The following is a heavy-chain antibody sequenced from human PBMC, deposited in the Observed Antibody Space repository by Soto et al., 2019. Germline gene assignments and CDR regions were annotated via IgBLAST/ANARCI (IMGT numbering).Heavy chain of an antibody. CDR3: ARAREGIAADGTRVYYGMDV. CDR1: GYTFTSYG. CDR2: ISAYNGNT. Sequence: ASVKVSCKASGYTFTSYGISWVRQAPGQGLEWMGWISAYNGNTNYAQKLQGRVTMTTDTSTSTAYMELRSLRSDDTAVYYCARAREGIAADGTRVYYGMDVWGQGNTVTVSS. J-gene: IGHJ6*02. V-gene: IGHV1-18*04. D-gene: IGHD6-13*01.